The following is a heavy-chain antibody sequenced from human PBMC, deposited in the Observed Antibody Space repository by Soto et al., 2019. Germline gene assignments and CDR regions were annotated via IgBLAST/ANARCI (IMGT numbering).Heavy chain of an antibody. V-gene: IGHV3-48*03. Sequence: EVPRVESGGGLVQPGGSLRLSCAASGFSFNTYEMNWVRQAPGKGLEWVSYISTRGSTIYYADSVKGRFTISRDNGKNSLYLQMNSLKAEDTAVYYCAYGGSCDYWGQGTQVTVSS. J-gene: IGHJ4*02. CDR2: ISTRGSTI. CDR1: GFSFNTYE. CDR3: AYGGSCDY. D-gene: IGHD1-26*01.